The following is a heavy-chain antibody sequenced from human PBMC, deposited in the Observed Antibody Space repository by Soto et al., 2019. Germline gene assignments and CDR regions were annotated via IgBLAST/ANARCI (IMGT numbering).Heavy chain of an antibody. CDR2: ISGSGGST. CDR3: AFPNAPSILWRFDY. V-gene: IGHV3-23*01. D-gene: IGHD3-9*01. J-gene: IGHJ4*02. Sequence: LRLSCAASGFTFSSYAMSWVRQAPGKGLEWVSAISGSGGSTYYADSVKGRFTISRDNSKNTLYLQMNSLRAEDTAVYYCAFPNAPSILWRFDYWGQGTLVTVSS. CDR1: GFTFSSYA.